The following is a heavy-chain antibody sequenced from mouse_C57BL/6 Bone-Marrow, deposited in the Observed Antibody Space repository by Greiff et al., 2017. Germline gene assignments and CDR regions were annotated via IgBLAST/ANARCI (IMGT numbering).Heavy chain of an antibody. CDR1: GYTFTDYN. Sequence: EVQLQQSGPELVKPGASVKIPCKASGYTFTDYNMDWVKQSHGKSLEWIGDINPDNGGTIYNQKFKGKATLTVDKSSSTAYMELRSLTSEDTAVYYCARRWDGFDYWGQGTTLTFSS. CDR2: INPDNGGT. J-gene: IGHJ2*01. V-gene: IGHV1-18*01. D-gene: IGHD4-1*01. CDR3: ARRWDGFDY.